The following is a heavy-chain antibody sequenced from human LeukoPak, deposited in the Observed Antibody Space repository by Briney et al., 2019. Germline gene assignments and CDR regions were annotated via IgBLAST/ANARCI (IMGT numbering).Heavy chain of an antibody. D-gene: IGHD3-3*01. J-gene: IGHJ3*01. CDR2: KSDYGNQK. Sequence: PGRSQRLFCAASVLIFNIYDTHWVRQAPGKGRVLVASKSDYGNQKYYAESVRGRFTISRDNSKNTLYLQMNSLTAEDTALYYCAKVFGTDGFDVWGQGTMVTVSS. CDR1: VLIFNIYD. CDR3: AKVFGTDGFDV. V-gene: IGHV3-30*18.